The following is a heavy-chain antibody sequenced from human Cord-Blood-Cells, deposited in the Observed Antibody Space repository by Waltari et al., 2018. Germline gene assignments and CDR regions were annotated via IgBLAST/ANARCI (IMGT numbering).Heavy chain of an antibody. Sequence: EVQLVESGGGLVQPGGSLRLSCPASGFTVRSTYLTWVRQAPGKGLEWVSVIYSGGSTYYADSVKGRFTISRHNSKNTLYLQMNSLRAEDTAVYYCARERGPRYFDLWGRGTLVTVSS. V-gene: IGHV3-53*04. CDR3: ARERGPRYFDL. J-gene: IGHJ2*01. CDR1: GFTVRSTY. D-gene: IGHD3-10*01. CDR2: IYSGGST.